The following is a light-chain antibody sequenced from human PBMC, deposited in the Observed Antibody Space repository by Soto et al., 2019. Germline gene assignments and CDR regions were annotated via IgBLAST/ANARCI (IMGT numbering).Light chain of an antibody. V-gene: IGKV3-20*01. CDR2: AAS. J-gene: IGKJ2*01. CDR1: QSVSSSY. CDR3: QLYGSSPPRYT. Sequence: ESVLTQSPGTLSLSPGERAALSCRASQSVSSSYLAWYQQKSGQAPRLLIYAASTSATGIPDRFSGSGSGTDFTLTISRREPEDFAVYFCQLYGSSPPRYTFGQGTKLEIK.